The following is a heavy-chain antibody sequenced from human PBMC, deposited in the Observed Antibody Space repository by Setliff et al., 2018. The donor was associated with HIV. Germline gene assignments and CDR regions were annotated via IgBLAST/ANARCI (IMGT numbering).Heavy chain of an antibody. Sequence: GESLKLSCKGSGYSFTSYWIGWVRQMPGKGLEWMGIIYPGDSDTRYSPSFQGQVTISADKSISTAYVQWSSLKASDTAMYYCATWTRAETSENFQHWGQGTLVTVSS. CDR1: GYSFTSYW. D-gene: IGHD4-17*01. J-gene: IGHJ1*01. CDR3: ATWTRAETSENFQH. V-gene: IGHV5-51*01. CDR2: IYPGDSDT.